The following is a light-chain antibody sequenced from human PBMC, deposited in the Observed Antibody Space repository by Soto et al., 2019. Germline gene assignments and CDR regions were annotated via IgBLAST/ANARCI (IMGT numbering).Light chain of an antibody. V-gene: IGKV3-15*01. CDR2: GAA. J-gene: IGKJ4*01. CDR3: QQYNSWPPVT. Sequence: EIVMTQSPATLSVSPGERATLSCRASQSVSSNLAWYQQKPDQAPRLLIYGAATRATGIPARFSGSGSGTEFTLAISSLPSEDFAVYYCQQYNSWPPVTFGGGTKVEIK. CDR1: QSVSSN.